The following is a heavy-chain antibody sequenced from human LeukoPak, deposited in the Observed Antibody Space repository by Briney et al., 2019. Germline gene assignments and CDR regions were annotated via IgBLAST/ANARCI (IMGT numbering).Heavy chain of an antibody. J-gene: IGHJ4*02. D-gene: IGHD3-10*01. CDR1: GGSFSGYY. CDR2: INRSGST. Sequence: SETLSLTCAVYGGSFSGYYWSWIRQPPGKGLEWIGEINRSGSTNYNPSLKSRVTISVDTSKNQFSLKLSSVTAADTAVYYCASPSMVRGFFDYWGQGTLVTVSS. V-gene: IGHV4-34*01. CDR3: ASPSMVRGFFDY.